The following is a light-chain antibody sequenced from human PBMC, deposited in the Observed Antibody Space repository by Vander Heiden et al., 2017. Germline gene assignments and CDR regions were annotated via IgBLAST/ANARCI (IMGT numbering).Light chain of an antibody. CDR2: AAS. J-gene: IGKJ1*01. V-gene: IGKV1-39*01. Sequence: DIQMIQSPSSRSASVGDRVTITCRASQSISSYLNWYQQKPGKAPKLLIYAASSLQSGVPSRFSGSGSGTDFTLTISSLQPEDFATYYCQQSNSTPRTFGQGTKVEIK. CDR3: QQSNSTPRT. CDR1: QSISSY.